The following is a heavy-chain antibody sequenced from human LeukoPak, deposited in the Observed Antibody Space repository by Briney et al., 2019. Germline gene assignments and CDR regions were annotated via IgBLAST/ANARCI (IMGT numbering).Heavy chain of an antibody. CDR3: AREGYCSSTSCPSESNAFDI. Sequence: GGSLRLSCAASGFTFSSYSMNWVRQAPGKGLEWVSSISSSSSYIYYADSVKGRFTISRDNAKNSLYLQMNSLRAEDTAVYYCAREGYCSSTSCPSESNAFDIWGQGTMVTVSS. CDR1: GFTFSSYS. CDR2: ISSSSSYI. D-gene: IGHD2-2*01. V-gene: IGHV3-21*01. J-gene: IGHJ3*02.